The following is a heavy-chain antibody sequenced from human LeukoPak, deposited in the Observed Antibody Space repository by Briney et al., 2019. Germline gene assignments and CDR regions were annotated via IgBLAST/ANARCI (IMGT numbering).Heavy chain of an antibody. Sequence: PGGSLRLSCAASGFTFSGSAMHWVRQASGKGLEWVGRIRSKANSYATAYAASVKGRFTISRDDSKNTAYLQMNSLKTEDTAVYYCTTENLYSSGWYISLFDYWGQGTLVTVSS. CDR1: GFTFSGSA. CDR3: TTENLYSSGWYISLFDY. V-gene: IGHV3-73*01. J-gene: IGHJ4*02. D-gene: IGHD6-19*01. CDR2: IRSKANSYAT.